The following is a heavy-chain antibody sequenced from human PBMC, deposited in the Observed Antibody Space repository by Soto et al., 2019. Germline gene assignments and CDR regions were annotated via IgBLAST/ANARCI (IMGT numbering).Heavy chain of an antibody. CDR3: ARRPRTGWYISYFDH. CDR1: GFTFSDHY. Sequence: SLILSCAASGFTFSDHYMDWVRQAPGKGLEWVGRTRNKANSYTTEYAASVKGRFTISRDDSKNSLYLQMNSLKTEDTAVYYCARRPRTGWYISYFDHWRPRTLATVSA. CDR2: TRNKANSYTT. J-gene: IGHJ4*02. V-gene: IGHV3-72*01. D-gene: IGHD6-19*01.